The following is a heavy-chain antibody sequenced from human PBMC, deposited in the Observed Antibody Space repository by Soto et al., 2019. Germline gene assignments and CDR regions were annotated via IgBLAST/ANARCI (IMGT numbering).Heavy chain of an antibody. CDR1: GLTVSTYT. CDR3: AKDAPGHSYSSGFDV. D-gene: IGHD3-22*01. Sequence: GGSLRLSCAASGLTVSTYTMYWVRQAPGRGLEWVSVISASGASTSYADTVKGRFTISRDNSKNTLYLQMNSLRAEDTAIYYCAKDAPGHSYSSGFDVWGQGTMVTVSS. V-gene: IGHV3-23*01. J-gene: IGHJ3*01. CDR2: ISASGAST.